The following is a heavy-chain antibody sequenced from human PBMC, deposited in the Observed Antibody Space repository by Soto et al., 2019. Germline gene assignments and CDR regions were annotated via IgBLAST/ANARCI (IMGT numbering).Heavy chain of an antibody. V-gene: IGHV4-34*01. D-gene: IGHD6-19*01. Sequence: GSLRLSCAVYGSSFNGYYWTWIRQPPGKGLEWIGEINHSKSTNYHPSLRRRLTLSVDASRKQFSLELTSLTVADTAMYYCARGMISGWSSSRFDSWGQGVLVTVSS. J-gene: IGHJ5*01. CDR1: GSSFNGYY. CDR2: INHSKST. CDR3: ARGMISGWSSSRFDS.